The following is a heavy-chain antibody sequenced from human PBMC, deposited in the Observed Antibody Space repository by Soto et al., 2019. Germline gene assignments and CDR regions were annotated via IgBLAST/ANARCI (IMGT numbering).Heavy chain of an antibody. CDR1: GFTFSSHW. Sequence: PGGSLRLSCAASGFTFSSHWMHWVRQAPGKGLVWVSRVNTDGTSTTYADSVKGRFTISRDNAKNTLYLQMNSLRAVDTAVYYCARDRPHNWFDPWGQGTLVSVSS. J-gene: IGHJ5*02. CDR3: ARDRPHNWFDP. CDR2: VNTDGTST. V-gene: IGHV3-74*01.